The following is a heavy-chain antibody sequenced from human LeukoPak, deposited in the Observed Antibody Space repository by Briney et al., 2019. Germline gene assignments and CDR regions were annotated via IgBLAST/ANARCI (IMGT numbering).Heavy chain of an antibody. CDR2: IYYSGST. V-gene: IGHV4-59*01. D-gene: IGHD4-17*01. J-gene: IGHJ4*02. CDR3: ARDGPDYAFDY. CDR1: GGSISSYY. Sequence: SETLSLTCTVSGGSISSYYWSWIRQLPGKGLEWIGYIYYSGSTNYNPTLKSRVTISVDTSKNQFSLKLSSVTAADTAVYYCARDGPDYAFDYWGQGTLVTVSS.